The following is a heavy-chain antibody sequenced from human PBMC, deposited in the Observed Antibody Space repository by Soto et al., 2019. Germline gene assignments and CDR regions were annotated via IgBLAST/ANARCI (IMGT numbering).Heavy chain of an antibody. CDR1: GYTFTSYG. V-gene: IGHV1-18*01. D-gene: IGHD5-18*01. CDR3: ARDPGYSFGYT. Sequence: GASVKVSCKASGYTFTSYGIRWVRQAPGQGLEWMGWISAYNGNTNYAQKLQGRVTITRDTSASTAYMELSSLRSEDTAVYYCARDPGYSFGYTWGQGTLVTVSS. J-gene: IGHJ5*02. CDR2: ISAYNGNT.